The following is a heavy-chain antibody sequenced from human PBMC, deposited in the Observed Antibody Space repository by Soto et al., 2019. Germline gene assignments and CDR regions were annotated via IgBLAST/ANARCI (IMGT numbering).Heavy chain of an antibody. CDR2: SYYSGST. CDR1: GGSLSSGGYY. J-gene: IGHJ4*02. D-gene: IGHD1-26*01. CDR3: AREGGIVGATAADY. V-gene: IGHV4-31*03. Sequence: QVQLQESGPGLVKPSQTLSLTCTVSGGSLSSGGYYWSWIRQHPGQGLEWIGYSYYSGSTYYNPSLTSRVTISVDTSKNQFSLKRSSVTAADTAVYYCAREGGIVGATAADYWGQGTLVTVSS.